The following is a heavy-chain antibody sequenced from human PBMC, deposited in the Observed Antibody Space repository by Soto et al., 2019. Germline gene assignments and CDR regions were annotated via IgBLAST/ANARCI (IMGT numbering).Heavy chain of an antibody. D-gene: IGHD3-22*01. Sequence: GGSLTLACGASGFTFTDYYMSWFRQAPGKGLEWVSYISSSGSTIYYADSVKGRFTISRDTLYLQMNSLRAEDTAVYYCAKEPHYYDSSGYPSYFDYWGQGTLVTVSS. CDR3: AKEPHYYDSSGYPSYFDY. J-gene: IGHJ4*02. CDR1: GFTFTDYY. V-gene: IGHV3-11*01. CDR2: ISSSGSTI.